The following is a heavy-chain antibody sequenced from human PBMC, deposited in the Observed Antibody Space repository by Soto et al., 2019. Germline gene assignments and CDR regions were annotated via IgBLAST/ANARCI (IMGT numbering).Heavy chain of an antibody. D-gene: IGHD3-22*01. CDR3: AVTRVVITDVYFNY. CDR2: IYYSGST. J-gene: IGHJ4*02. CDR1: GGPISSGDYY. V-gene: IGHV4-30-4*01. Sequence: SETLSLTCTVSGGPISSGDYYWSWIRQPPGKGLEWIGYIYYSGSTYYNPSLKSRVTISVDTSKNQFSLKLSSVTAADTAVYYCAVTRVVITDVYFNYWGQGTLVTVSS.